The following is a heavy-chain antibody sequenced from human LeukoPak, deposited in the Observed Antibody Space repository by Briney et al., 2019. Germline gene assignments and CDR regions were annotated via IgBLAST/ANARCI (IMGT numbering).Heavy chain of an antibody. V-gene: IGHV3-53*01. CDR2: IYSGGST. Sequence: GGSLRLSCAVSGFIVSSNYMSWVRQAPGKGLEWVSVIYSGGSTYYADSVKGRFTISRDNSKNTLYLQMNSLRAEDTTVYYCASTHLGYCSSVSCQNDYWGQGTLVTVSS. CDR3: ASTHLGYCSSVSCQNDY. CDR1: GFIVSSNY. D-gene: IGHD2-15*01. J-gene: IGHJ4*02.